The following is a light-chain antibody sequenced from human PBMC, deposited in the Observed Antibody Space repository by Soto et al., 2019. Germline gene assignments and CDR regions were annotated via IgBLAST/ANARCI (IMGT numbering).Light chain of an antibody. CDR2: GAS. V-gene: IGKV3-20*01. J-gene: IGKJ1*01. CDR3: QQYGSSPPWT. Sequence: EIVLTQSPGTLSLSPGEGATLSCRASQSVSSSYLAWYQQKPGQAPRLLIYGASSRATGIPDRFGGSGSGTDFTLTISRLEPEDFAVYYCQQYGSSPPWTFGQGTKVDIK. CDR1: QSVSSSY.